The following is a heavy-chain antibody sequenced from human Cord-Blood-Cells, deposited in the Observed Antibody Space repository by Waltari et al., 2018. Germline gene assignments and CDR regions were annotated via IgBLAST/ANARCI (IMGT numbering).Heavy chain of an antibody. CDR2: INPNSGGT. J-gene: IGHJ4*02. CDR3: ARGTYYYDSSGYYYFDY. Sequence: QVQLVQSGAEVKKPGASVKVSCTASGYTFTGSYMPLVRHAPGQGLEWMGWINPNSGGTNYAQKFQGRVTMTRDTSISTAYMELSRLRSDDTAVYYCARGTYYYDSSGYYYFDYWGQGTLVTVSS. V-gene: IGHV1-2*02. CDR1: GYTFTGSY. D-gene: IGHD3-22*01.